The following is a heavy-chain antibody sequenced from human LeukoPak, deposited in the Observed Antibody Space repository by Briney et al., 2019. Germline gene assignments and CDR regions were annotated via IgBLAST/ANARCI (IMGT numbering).Heavy chain of an antibody. CDR1: GGTFSSYA. CDR3: ARTTVVTPLFDY. D-gene: IGHD4-23*01. V-gene: IGHV1-69*04. CDR2: IIPILGIA. Sequence: SVKVSCKASGGTFSSYAISWVRQAPGQGLEWMGRIIPILGIANYAQKFQGRVTITADKSTSTAYMELSSLRSEDTAVNYCARTTVVTPLFDYWGQGTLVTVSS. J-gene: IGHJ4*02.